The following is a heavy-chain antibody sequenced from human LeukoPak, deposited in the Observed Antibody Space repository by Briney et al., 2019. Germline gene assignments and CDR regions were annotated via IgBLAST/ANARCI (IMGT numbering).Heavy chain of an antibody. V-gene: IGHV4-59*01. CDR3: ARGPYCGGDCYSTAFDI. J-gene: IGHJ3*02. CDR2: IYYSGST. D-gene: IGHD2-21*02. CDR1: GGSISSYD. Sequence: PSETLSLTCTVSGGSISSYDWSWIRQPPGKGLEWIGYIYYSGSTNYNPSLKSRVTISIDTSENQFSLKLSSVAAADTAVYYCARGPYCGGDCYSTAFDIWGQGTMVTVSS.